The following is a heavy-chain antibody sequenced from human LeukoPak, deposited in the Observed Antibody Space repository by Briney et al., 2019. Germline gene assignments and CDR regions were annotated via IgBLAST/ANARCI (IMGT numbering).Heavy chain of an antibody. CDR1: GYSFTDYY. Sequence: GASVKVSCETSGYSFTDYYMHWVRQAPGQGLEWMGWINPNSGGTSSAQKFQGRVTMTRDTSITTVYMEVSWLTSDDTAIYYCARADRLDGGPYLIGLWGRGTLVTVSS. J-gene: IGHJ4*02. CDR2: INPNSGGT. CDR3: ARADRLDGGPYLIGL. V-gene: IGHV1-2*02. D-gene: IGHD2-21*01.